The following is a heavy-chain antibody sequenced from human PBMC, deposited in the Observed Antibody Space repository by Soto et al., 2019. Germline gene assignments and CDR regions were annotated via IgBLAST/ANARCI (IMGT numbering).Heavy chain of an antibody. D-gene: IGHD2-21*02. V-gene: IGHV1-8*01. CDR3: ARTDCDLDY. CDR2: TNPKSGFT. Sequence: QVQLVQSGAEVKKPGASVKVSCKASGYTFTRYDINWVRQAPGQGLEWMGWTNPKSGFTGSAQKFQGRITMTRDSSRSTAYMERNSLRSEDTAVYYCARTDCDLDYWGQGTLVTVSS. CDR1: GYTFTRYD. J-gene: IGHJ4*02.